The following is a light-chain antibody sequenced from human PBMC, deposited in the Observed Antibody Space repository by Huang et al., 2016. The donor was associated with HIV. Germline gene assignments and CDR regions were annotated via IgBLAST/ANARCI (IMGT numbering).Light chain of an antibody. Sequence: DIQLTPSPSAMSASVGDRVSITCRASQDISNYLAWFQQKPGGAPKRLIYAASSLQSGVPSRFSGSRSGTKFTLTISNLQPEDFATYYCLQHHGYPRTFGQGTNV. CDR1: QDISNY. CDR2: AAS. V-gene: IGKV1-17*03. CDR3: LQHHGYPRT. J-gene: IGKJ1*01.